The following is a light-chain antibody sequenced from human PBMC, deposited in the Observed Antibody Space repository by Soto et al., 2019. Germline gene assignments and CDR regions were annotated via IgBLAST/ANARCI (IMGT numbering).Light chain of an antibody. CDR1: SSDVGGYNY. J-gene: IGLJ3*02. CDR2: EVT. Sequence: QSVLTQPPSASGSPGQAVAISCTGTSSDVGGYNYVSWYQQHPGKAPKLVIYEVTKRPSGVPDRFSGSKSGNTASLTVSGLQADDEADYYCCSYGGSDNWVFGGGTKLTVL. V-gene: IGLV2-8*01. CDR3: CSYGGSDNWV.